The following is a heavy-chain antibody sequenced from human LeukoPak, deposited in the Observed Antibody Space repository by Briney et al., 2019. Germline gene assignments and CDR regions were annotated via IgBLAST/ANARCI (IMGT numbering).Heavy chain of an antibody. CDR3: AREHTVVTHDAFDI. V-gene: IGHV3-66*01. D-gene: IGHD2-15*01. CDR2: IYSGGST. CDR1: GFTVSSNY. J-gene: IGHJ3*02. Sequence: PGGFLRLSCAASGFTVSSNYMSWVRQAPGKGLEWVSVIYSGGSTYYADSVKGRFTISRDNSKNTLYLQMNSLRAEDTAVYYCAREHTVVTHDAFDIWGQGTMVTVFS.